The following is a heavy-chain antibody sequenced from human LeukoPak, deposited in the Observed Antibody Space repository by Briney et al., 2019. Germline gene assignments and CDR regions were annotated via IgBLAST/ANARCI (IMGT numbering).Heavy chain of an antibody. Sequence: SVKVSCKASGYTFTGYYMHWVRQAPGQGLEWMGRIIPILGIANYAQKFQGRVTITADKSTSTAYMELSSLRSEDTAVYYCAGGDSSGWYLSAFDIWGQGTMVTVSS. D-gene: IGHD6-19*01. CDR2: IIPILGIA. J-gene: IGHJ3*02. CDR3: AGGDSSGWYLSAFDI. CDR1: GYTFTGYY. V-gene: IGHV1-69*04.